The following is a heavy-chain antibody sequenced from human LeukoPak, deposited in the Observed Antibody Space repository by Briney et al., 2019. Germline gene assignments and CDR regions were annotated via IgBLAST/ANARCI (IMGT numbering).Heavy chain of an antibody. CDR2: ISYDGSNK. CDR1: GFTFSSYG. V-gene: IGHV3-30*18. D-gene: IGHD5-24*01. Sequence: PGGSLRLSCEASGFTFSSYGMHWVRQAPGKGLEWVAVISYDGSNKYYADSVKGRFTISRDNSKNTLYLQMNSLRAEDTAVYYCAKDILGDGYNPDYYFDYWGQGTLVTVSS. J-gene: IGHJ4*02. CDR3: AKDILGDGYNPDYYFDY.